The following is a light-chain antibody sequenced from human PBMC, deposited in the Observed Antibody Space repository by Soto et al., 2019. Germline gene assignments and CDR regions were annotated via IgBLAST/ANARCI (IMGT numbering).Light chain of an antibody. V-gene: IGLV2-8*01. CDR1: SSDVGGYDY. J-gene: IGLJ2*01. Sequence: QSALTQPPSASGSPGQSVTISCTGTSSDVGGYDYVSWYQHHPGKAPKLIIYEIIKRPSGVPDRFSGSKSGNTASLTVSGLQAEDEAFYYCCSYGGTNNLIFGGGTKVTVL. CDR3: CSYGGTNNLI. CDR2: EII.